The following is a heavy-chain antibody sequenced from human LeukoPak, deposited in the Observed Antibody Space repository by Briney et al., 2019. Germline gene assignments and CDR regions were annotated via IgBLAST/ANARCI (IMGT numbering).Heavy chain of an antibody. J-gene: IGHJ4*02. CDR3: VKDRVWLYY. CDR2: IKQDGNEK. Sequence: GGSLRLSCAASGFTFSSSWMTWVRQAPGKGREWVANIKQDGNEKYYADSVKGRFTISRGNSKNSLYLQMNSLRAEDTAVYYCVKDRVWLYYWGQGTLVTVSS. V-gene: IGHV3-7*03. CDR1: GFTFSSSW. D-gene: IGHD3-10*01.